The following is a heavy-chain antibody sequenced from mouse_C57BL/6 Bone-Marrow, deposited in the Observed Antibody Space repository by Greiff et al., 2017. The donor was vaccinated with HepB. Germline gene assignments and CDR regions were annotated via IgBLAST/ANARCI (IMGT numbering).Heavy chain of an antibody. CDR1: GYTFTSYW. J-gene: IGHJ3*01. CDR2: INPSSGYT. CDR3: ARVYGSSSAWFAY. D-gene: IGHD1-1*01. V-gene: IGHV1-7*01. Sequence: QVQLQQSGAELAKPGASVKLSCKASGYTFTSYWMHWVKQRPGQGLEWIGYINPSSGYTKYNQKFKDKATLTADKSSSTAYMQLSSLTSEDSAVYFCARVYGSSSAWFAYWGQGTLVTVSA.